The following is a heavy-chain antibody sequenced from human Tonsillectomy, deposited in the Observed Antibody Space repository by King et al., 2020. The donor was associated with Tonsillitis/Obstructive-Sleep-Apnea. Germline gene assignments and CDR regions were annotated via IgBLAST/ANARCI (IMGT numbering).Heavy chain of an antibody. V-gene: IGHV2-5*02. CDR1: GFSLSTGGVG. CDR3: ARGSYYSDAFDI. D-gene: IGHD3-10*01. CDR2: IYWDDDK. Sequence: TLQESGPTLVKPTQTLTLTCTFSGFSLSTGGVGVGWIRQPPEKALEWLALIYWDDDKGYSPSLKGRLTITKDTSKNQVVLTMINMDPVDTATYYCARGSYYSDAFDIWGQGTMVTVSS. J-gene: IGHJ3*02.